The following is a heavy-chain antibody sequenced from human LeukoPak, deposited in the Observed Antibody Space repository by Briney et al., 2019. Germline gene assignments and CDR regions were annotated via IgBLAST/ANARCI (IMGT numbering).Heavy chain of an antibody. V-gene: IGHV1-46*01. J-gene: IGHJ4*02. CDR3: SRELGGSYFDY. D-gene: IGHD1-26*01. CDR1: GYTFSNYY. Sequence: PSVKVSCKASGYTFSNYYIHCVRQAPGQGLEWMGVNNPSGGRTTYAQKFQGRVTMTRDTSTSTAYMDLSSLRSDDTAVYYCSRELGGSYFDYWGQGTLVTVSS. CDR2: NNPSGGRT.